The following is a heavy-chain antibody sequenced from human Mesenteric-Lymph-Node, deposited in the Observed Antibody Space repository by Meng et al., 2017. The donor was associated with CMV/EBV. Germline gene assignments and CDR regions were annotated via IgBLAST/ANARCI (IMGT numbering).Heavy chain of an antibody. V-gene: IGHV4-39*07. D-gene: IGHD2-2*01. J-gene: IGHJ4*02. CDR2: IYYSGST. CDR3: AWGYCSSTSCSPDY. CDR1: GGSISSSSYY. Sequence: GSLRLSCTVSGGSISSSSYYWGWIRQPPGKGLEWIGSIYYSGSTYYNPSLKSRVTISVDTSKNQFSLKLSSVTAADTAVYYCAWGYCSSTSCSPDYWGQGTLVTVSS.